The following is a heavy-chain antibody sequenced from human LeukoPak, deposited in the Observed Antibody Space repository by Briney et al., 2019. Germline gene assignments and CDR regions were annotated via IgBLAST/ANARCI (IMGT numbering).Heavy chain of an antibody. CDR3: ARDRGGWPDY. CDR1: RFTFSISA. D-gene: IGHD6-19*01. Sequence: HAGGSLRLSWAASRFTFSISAVNWARQAPGKGLEWLSYISSSSSTIYYADSVKGLFTISRDNAKNSLYLQLNSLRPEDTGLYYCARDRGGWPDYWGQGTLVTVSS. V-gene: IGHV3-48*01. CDR2: ISSSSSTI. J-gene: IGHJ4*02.